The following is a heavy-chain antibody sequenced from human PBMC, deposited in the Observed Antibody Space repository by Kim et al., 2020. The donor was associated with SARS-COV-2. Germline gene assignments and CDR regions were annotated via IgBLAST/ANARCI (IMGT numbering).Heavy chain of an antibody. Sequence: GGSLRLSCAASGFTVSSNYMSWVRQAPGKGLEWVSVIYSGGSTYYADSVKGRFTISRDNSKNTLYLQMNSLRAEDTAVYYCARGYYDSSGYYYAGYWGQGTLVTVSS. D-gene: IGHD3-22*01. CDR1: GFTVSSNY. CDR3: ARGYYDSSGYYYAGY. J-gene: IGHJ4*02. V-gene: IGHV3-66*01. CDR2: IYSGGST.